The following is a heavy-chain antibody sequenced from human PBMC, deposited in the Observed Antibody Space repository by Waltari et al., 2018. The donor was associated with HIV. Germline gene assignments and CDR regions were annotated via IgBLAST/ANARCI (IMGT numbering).Heavy chain of an antibody. J-gene: IGHJ6*02. CDR2: ISGYNGNT. D-gene: IGHD3-10*01. CDR1: GYTFSAHT. V-gene: IGHV1-18*01. CDR3: ARGVSIVRGVMIRGHMDV. Sequence: VQLGQSGAEMRKPGPSVKVPCRASGYTFSAHTISWVRQAPGQGLEWRGWISGYNGNTNYAQKFQGRVNMTTDTSTSTAHMELRSLRSDDTAVYYCARGVSIVRGVMIRGHMDVWGQGTTVTVSS.